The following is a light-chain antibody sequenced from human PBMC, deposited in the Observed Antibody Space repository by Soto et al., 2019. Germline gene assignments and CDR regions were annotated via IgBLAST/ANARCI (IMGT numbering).Light chain of an antibody. J-gene: IGKJ5*01. CDR1: QRVSSNS. CDR2: ATS. V-gene: IGKV3D-20*02. Sequence: IVLTQSPVTLSLSPCERATLSCSSSQRVSSNSLAWYQQKPGQAPRLVFYATSTRASGFPDRFSASGSGTDFTLTINSLEPEDFAVYYCQQRNVWPPITFGQGTRLEI. CDR3: QQRNVWPPIT.